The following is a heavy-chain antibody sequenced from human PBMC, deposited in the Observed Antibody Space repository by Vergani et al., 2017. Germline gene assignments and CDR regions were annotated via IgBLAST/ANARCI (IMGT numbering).Heavy chain of an antibody. J-gene: IGHJ4*02. CDR1: GYSISSGYY. CDR3: ARQAGRAVAPRKIYYFDY. CDR2: IYHSGST. D-gene: IGHD6-19*01. Sequence: QVQLQESGPGLVKPSETLSLTFAVSGYSISSGYYWVWIRQPPGKGLECIGSIYHSGSTYYNPSLTRRVPISVDTSKNQFSLRLSSVTAADTAVYYCARQAGRAVAPRKIYYFDYWGQGTLVTVSS. V-gene: IGHV4-38-2*01.